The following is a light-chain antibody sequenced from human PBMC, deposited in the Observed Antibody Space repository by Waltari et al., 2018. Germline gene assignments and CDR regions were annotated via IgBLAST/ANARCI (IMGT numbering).Light chain of an antibody. CDR1: QSVSSTY. CDR3: QQYVSSPVT. V-gene: IGKV3-20*01. CDR2: GSS. Sequence: EIVLTQSPGTLSLSPGERATLSCRVSQSVSSTYLAWYQQKAGQAPRLLIYGSSTRAPGIPDRFSGSGSGTEFTLTISRLEPEDFAVYYCQQYVSSPVTFGGGTKVEIK. J-gene: IGKJ4*01.